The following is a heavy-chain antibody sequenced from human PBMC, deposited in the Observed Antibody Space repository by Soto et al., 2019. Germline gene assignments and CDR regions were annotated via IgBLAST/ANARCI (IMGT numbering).Heavy chain of an antibody. CDR2: ISGSGGSR. CDR1: GFTFSSYA. D-gene: IGHD1-26*01. Sequence: PGGSLRLSCAASGFTFSSYAMSWVRQAPGKGLEWVSVISGSGGSRYYPDSVKGRFTISRDNSKNTLYLQMNSLRAEDTAVYYCAKADRGNYYGYYYYGMDVWGQGTTVTVSS. J-gene: IGHJ6*02. V-gene: IGHV3-23*01. CDR3: AKADRGNYYGYYYYGMDV.